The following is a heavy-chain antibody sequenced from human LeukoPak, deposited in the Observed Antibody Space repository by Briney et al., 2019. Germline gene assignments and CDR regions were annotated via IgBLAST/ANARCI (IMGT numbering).Heavy chain of an antibody. V-gene: IGHV3-23*01. CDR3: AKDSWYYYDSSGLTT. CDR2: ISGSGGST. CDR1: GFTFSSYA. D-gene: IGHD3-22*01. J-gene: IGHJ4*02. Sequence: PGGSLRLSCAASGFTFSSYAMSWVRQAPGKGLEWVSVISGSGGSTYYADSVKGRFTISRDNSKNTLYLQMNSLRAEDTAVYYCAKDSWYYYDSSGLTTWGQGTLVTVSS.